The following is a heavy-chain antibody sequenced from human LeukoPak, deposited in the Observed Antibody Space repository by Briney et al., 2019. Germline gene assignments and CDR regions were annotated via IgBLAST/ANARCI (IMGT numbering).Heavy chain of an antibody. D-gene: IGHD3-16*02. V-gene: IGHV3-21*01. CDR2: ISGSSSYI. J-gene: IGHJ3*02. Sequence: GGSLRPSCAASGFTFSSYSMNWVRQAPGKGLEWVSSISGSSSYIYYADSVKGRFTIPRHNAKNSLYLQMNSLRAEDTAVYYCARVSAGVIGMKDVFDIWGQGTMVTVSS. CDR3: ARVSAGVIGMKDVFDI. CDR1: GFTFSSYS.